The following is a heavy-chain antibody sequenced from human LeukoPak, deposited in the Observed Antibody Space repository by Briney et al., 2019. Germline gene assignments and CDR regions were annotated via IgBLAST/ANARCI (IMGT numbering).Heavy chain of an antibody. Sequence: SVKVSCKASGGTFSSYAISWVRQAPGQGLEWMGGIIPIFGTANYAQKFQGRVTITADKSTSTAYMELSSLRSEDTAVYYCASSDSGYDHFDYWGQGTLVTVSS. J-gene: IGHJ4*02. CDR1: GGTFSSYA. D-gene: IGHD5-12*01. V-gene: IGHV1-69*06. CDR3: ASSDSGYDHFDY. CDR2: IIPIFGTA.